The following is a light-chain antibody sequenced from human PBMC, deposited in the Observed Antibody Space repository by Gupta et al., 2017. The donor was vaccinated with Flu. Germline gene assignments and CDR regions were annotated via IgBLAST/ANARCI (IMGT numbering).Light chain of an antibody. V-gene: IGKV1-5*03. CDR2: KAS. Sequence: DIQMTQSPSTLSASVGDRVTITLRASQSISSWLAWYQQKPGKAPKLLIYKASSLESGVPSRFSGSGSGTEFTLTISSRQPDDFASYYCQQYKSYSPEIFGQGTKLEIK. J-gene: IGKJ2*01. CDR1: QSISSW. CDR3: QQYKSYSPEI.